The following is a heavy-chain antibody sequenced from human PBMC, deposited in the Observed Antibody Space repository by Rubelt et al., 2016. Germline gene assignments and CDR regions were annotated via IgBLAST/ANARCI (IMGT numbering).Heavy chain of an antibody. J-gene: IGHJ6*02. CDR1: GYSFTSYT. CDR2: INGGTGKT. D-gene: IGHD3-22*01. V-gene: IGHV1-3*01. CDR3: ARAKYYYDSTFLHGMDV. Sequence: QAQLVQSGAEVKKPGASVKVSCKASGYSFTSYTMHWMRQAAGQRLEWMGWINGGTGKTKYSQKFQGRVTITRDTSASTVFMELSSLRSEDTAVYYCARAKYYYDSTFLHGMDVWGQGTTVTVSS.